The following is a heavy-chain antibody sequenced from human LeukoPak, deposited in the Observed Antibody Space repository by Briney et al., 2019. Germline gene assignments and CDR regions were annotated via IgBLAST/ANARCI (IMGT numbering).Heavy chain of an antibody. CDR2: IHPTEGG. CDR3: ARGTDAYKIGNI. V-gene: IGHV4-34*01. D-gene: IGHD5-24*01. CDR1: GGSFSGYY. J-gene: IGHJ4*02. Sequence: SETLSLTCAVFGGSFSGYYLTWIRQSPAKGLEWVVEIHPTEGGHYHPSLESRVTMSVDTSKTQFPLRMNSVTAADTAVYLCARGTDAYKIGNIWGQGSLVTVSS.